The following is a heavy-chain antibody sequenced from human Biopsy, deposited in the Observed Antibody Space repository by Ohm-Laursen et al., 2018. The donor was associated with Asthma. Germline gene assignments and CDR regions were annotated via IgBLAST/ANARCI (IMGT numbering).Heavy chain of an antibody. CDR1: GFTVSRDH. Sequence: SLRLSCAASGFTVSRDHMFWVRQAPGKGMEWVSVIYSGGTSDTADPVRGRFTISRDFYKNTLYLQMDNLRAEDTAVYYCARGDSSGWSHYYFDYWGQGTPVTVSS. D-gene: IGHD6-19*01. V-gene: IGHV3-53*01. CDR2: IYSGGTS. J-gene: IGHJ4*02. CDR3: ARGDSSGWSHYYFDY.